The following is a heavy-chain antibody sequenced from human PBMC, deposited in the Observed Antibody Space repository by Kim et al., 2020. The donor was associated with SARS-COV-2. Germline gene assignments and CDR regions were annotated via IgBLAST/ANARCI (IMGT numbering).Heavy chain of an antibody. CDR1: GFTFSSYA. D-gene: IGHD6-6*01. CDR3: AKNSSSGPTYYYYYGMDV. Sequence: GGSLRLSCAASGFTFSSYAMSWVRQAPGKGLEWVSAISGSGGSTYYADSVKGRFTISRDNSKNTLYLQMNSLRAEDTAVYYCAKNSSSGPTYYYYYGMDVWGQGTTVTVSS. CDR2: ISGSGGST. J-gene: IGHJ6*02. V-gene: IGHV3-23*01.